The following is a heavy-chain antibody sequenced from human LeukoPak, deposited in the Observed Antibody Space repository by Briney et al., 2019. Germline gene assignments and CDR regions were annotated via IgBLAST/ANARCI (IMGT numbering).Heavy chain of an antibody. CDR1: GFTFSSYA. CDR2: ISGSGGST. Sequence: GGSLRLSCAASGFTFSSYAMSWVRQAPGKGLEWVSAISGSGGSTFYADSVRGRFTISRDNSKKTVYLQMNSLRAEDTAVYYCAKDTKWQLNAYYFDYWGQGTLVTVSS. CDR3: AKDTKWQLNAYYFDY. D-gene: IGHD3-16*01. J-gene: IGHJ4*02. V-gene: IGHV3-23*01.